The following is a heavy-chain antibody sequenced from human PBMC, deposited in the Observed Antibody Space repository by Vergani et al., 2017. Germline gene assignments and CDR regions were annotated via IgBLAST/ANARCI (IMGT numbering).Heavy chain of an antibody. CDR1: DGSITDGSSY. Sequence: QLQLQESAPGLVKPSGTLSLTCIVSDGSITDGSSYWSWIRQPAGKGLEWIGRIYTSGSTNYNPSLKSRVTISVDTSKNQFSLKLSSVTAADTAVYYCAREATMVRVLSDYYYYYGMDVWGQGTTVTVSS. CDR3: AREATMVRVLSDYYYYYGMDV. CDR2: IYTSGST. V-gene: IGHV4-61*02. J-gene: IGHJ6*02. D-gene: IGHD3-10*01.